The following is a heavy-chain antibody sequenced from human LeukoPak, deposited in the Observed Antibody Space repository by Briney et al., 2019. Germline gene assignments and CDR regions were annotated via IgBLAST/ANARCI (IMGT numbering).Heavy chain of an antibody. CDR1: GFTFSSYA. CDR2: ISGSGGST. CDR3: AKDMGNSSGYYFDY. V-gene: IGHV3-23*01. J-gene: IGHJ4*02. Sequence: PGGSLRLSCAASGFTFSSYAMNWVRQAPGKGLEWVSVISGSGGSTYYADSVKGRFTISRDNSKNTLYLQMNSLRAEDTALYYCAKDMGNSSGYYFDYWGQGTLVTVSS. D-gene: IGHD3-22*01.